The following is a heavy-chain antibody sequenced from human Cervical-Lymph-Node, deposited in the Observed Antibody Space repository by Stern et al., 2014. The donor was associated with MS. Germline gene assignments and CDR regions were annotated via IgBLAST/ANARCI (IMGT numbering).Heavy chain of an antibody. CDR2: ISYDGSNK. CDR3: AKDQAVAGTAYDY. D-gene: IGHD6-19*01. V-gene: IGHV3-30*18. CDR1: GFTFSSYG. J-gene: IGHJ4*02. Sequence: VQLVESGGGVVQPGRSLRLSCAASGFTFSSYGMHWVRQVPGKGLEWVAVISYDGSNKYYADSVKGRFTISRDNSKNTLYLQMNSLRAEDTAVYYCAKDQAVAGTAYDYWGQGTLVTVSS.